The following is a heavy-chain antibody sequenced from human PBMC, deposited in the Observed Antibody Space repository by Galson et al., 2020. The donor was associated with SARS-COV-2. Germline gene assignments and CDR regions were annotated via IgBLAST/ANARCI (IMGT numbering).Heavy chain of an antibody. V-gene: IGHV1-2*02. Sequence: ASVKVSCQASGYTFTGYYMHWVRQAPGQGLEWMGWINPNSGGTNYAQNFQGRVTLTRDTSIDTAYMELSSLTSDDTAMYFCASNRGPGSYWAVDYWGQGTLVTVSS. CDR2: INPNSGGT. D-gene: IGHD3-10*01. CDR1: GYTFTGYY. J-gene: IGHJ4*02. CDR3: ASNRGPGSYWAVDY.